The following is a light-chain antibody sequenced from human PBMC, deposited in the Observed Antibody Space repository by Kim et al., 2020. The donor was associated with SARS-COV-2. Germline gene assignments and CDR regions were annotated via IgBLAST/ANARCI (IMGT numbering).Light chain of an antibody. CDR2: EAI. V-gene: IGKV1-39*01. CDR1: QSISSS. Sequence: IQMTQSPSSLSPNVCERVTIACRASQSISSSLNWYQQKAGKAPKLLIYEAISLQSGVPSRFSGSGSGTDFTLTISSLQPEDFASYYCQQRYITSLTFGGGTKVDIK. J-gene: IGKJ4*01. CDR3: QQRYITSLT.